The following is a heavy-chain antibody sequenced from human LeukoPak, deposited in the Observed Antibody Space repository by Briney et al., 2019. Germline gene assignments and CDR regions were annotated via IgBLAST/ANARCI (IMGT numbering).Heavy chain of an antibody. J-gene: IGHJ6*03. Sequence: SETLSLTCTVSGGSISSYYWSWIRQPAGKGLEWLGRIYTSGSTNYNPSLESRVTMSVDTSKNQFSLKLISVTVADTAVYYCARDFVWGSYYYYYMDVWGKGTTVTVSS. CDR1: GGSISSYY. V-gene: IGHV4-4*07. D-gene: IGHD2-8*01. CDR3: ARDFVWGSYYYYYMDV. CDR2: IYTSGST.